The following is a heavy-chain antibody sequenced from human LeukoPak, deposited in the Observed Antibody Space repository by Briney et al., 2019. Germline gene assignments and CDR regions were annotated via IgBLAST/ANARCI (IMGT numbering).Heavy chain of an antibody. V-gene: IGHV1-2*02. CDR1: GYTFTGYY. D-gene: IGHD6-13*01. J-gene: IGHJ3*02. CDR3: ARDGYSSSWYPRDAFDI. CDR2: INPNSGGT. Sequence: ASVKVSCKASGYTFTGYYMHWVRQAPGQGLEWMGWINPNSGGTNYAQKLQGRVTMTRDTSISTAYMELSRLRSDDTAVYYCARDGYSSSWYPRDAFDIWGQGTMVTVSS.